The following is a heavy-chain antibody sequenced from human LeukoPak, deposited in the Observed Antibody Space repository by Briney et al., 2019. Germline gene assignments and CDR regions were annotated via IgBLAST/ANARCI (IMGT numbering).Heavy chain of an antibody. CDR3: ARGGGFDSPFDY. CDR2: LYSGDRT. J-gene: IGHJ4*02. D-gene: IGHD5-12*01. CDR1: GFTVTNNF. V-gene: IGHV3-53*04. Sequence: GGSLRLSCAASGFTVTNNFMSWVRQAPGKGLECVSILYSGDRTYYTDSVKGRFTISRHSSQNTLYLQMNSLTIEDTALYFCARGGGFDSPFDYWGQGTLVTVSS.